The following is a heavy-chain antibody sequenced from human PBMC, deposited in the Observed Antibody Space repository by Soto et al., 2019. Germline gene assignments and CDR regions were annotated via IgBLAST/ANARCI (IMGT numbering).Heavy chain of an antibody. CDR2: IYYSGST. V-gene: IGHV4-61*01. CDR1: GGSVSSGSYY. J-gene: IGHJ6*02. CDR3: ASSGSYYEFWGYYCYGKDV. Sequence: PSETLSLTCTVSGGSVSSGSYYWSWIRQPPGKGLEWIGYIYYSGSTNYNPSLKSRVTISVDTSKNQFSLKLSSVTAADTAVYYCASSGSYYEFWGYYCYGKDVWGQGTTVTVSS. D-gene: IGHD1-26*01.